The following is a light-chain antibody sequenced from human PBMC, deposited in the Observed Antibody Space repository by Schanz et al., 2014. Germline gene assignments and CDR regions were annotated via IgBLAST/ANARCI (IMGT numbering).Light chain of an antibody. CDR2: GAS. Sequence: EIVLTQSPATLSLSPGERATLSCRASQSVSSYLAWYQQNPGQAPRLLIYGASIRATGIPDRFSGSGSGTDFTLTISRLEPEDFAVYYCQHYSMSPLFGQGTKVEIK. V-gene: IGKV3-20*01. CDR1: QSVSSY. CDR3: QHYSMSPL. J-gene: IGKJ1*01.